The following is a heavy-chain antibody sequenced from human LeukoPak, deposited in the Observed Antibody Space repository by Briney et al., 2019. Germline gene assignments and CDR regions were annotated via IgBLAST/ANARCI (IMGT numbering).Heavy chain of an antibody. J-gene: IGHJ4*02. Sequence: SETLSLTCPVYGGSISTYYCSWIRQPPGKGLEWLGYIYYTGSTNYNPSLKSRVTISVDTSKNQFSLKLSSVTAADTAVYYCARDLLWGYDYWGQGTLVTVSS. CDR1: GGSISTYY. V-gene: IGHV4-59*01. CDR2: IYYTGST. CDR3: ARDLLWGYDY. D-gene: IGHD3-10*01.